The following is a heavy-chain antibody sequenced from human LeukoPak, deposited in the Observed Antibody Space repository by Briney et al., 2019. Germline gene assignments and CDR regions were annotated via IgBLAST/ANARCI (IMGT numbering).Heavy chain of an antibody. CDR2: IRSKTYGGTT. Sequence: PGGSLRLSCTASGFTFGDHAMSWVRQAPGKGLEWVGFIRSKTYGGTTEYAASVKGRFTISRDDSKSIAYLQMNSLKTEDTAVYYCTRGPIQQWHYYGMDVWGQGTTVTVSS. D-gene: IGHD5-18*01. CDR1: GFTFGDHA. V-gene: IGHV3-49*04. J-gene: IGHJ6*02. CDR3: TRGPIQQWHYYGMDV.